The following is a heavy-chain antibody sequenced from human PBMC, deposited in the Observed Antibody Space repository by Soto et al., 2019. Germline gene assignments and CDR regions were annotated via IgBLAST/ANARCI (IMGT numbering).Heavy chain of an antibody. CDR3: ARDRRYYYDSSGYCYFDY. D-gene: IGHD3-22*01. Sequence: QVQLQESGPGLVKPSETLSLTCTVSGGSVSSGSYYWSWIRQPPGKGLYWIGYIYYSGSTNYNPSLKSRVTISVDTSKNQFALKLSSVTAADTAVYYCARDRRYYYDSSGYCYFDYWGQGTLVTVSS. J-gene: IGHJ4*02. CDR1: GGSVSSGSYY. V-gene: IGHV4-61*01. CDR2: IYYSGST.